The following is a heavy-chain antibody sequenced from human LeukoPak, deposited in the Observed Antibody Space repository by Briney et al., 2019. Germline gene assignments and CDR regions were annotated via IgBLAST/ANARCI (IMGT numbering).Heavy chain of an antibody. Sequence: PSETLSLTCTVSGGSISSGGYYWSWIRQPPGKGLEWIGYIYYSGSTNYNPSLKSRVTISVDTSKNQFSLKLSSVTAADTAVYYCARGGSDYYDSSGFNGWGKLENFDYWGQGTLVTVSS. CDR3: ARGGSDYYDSSGFNGWGKLENFDY. CDR1: GGSISSGGYY. CDR2: IYYSGST. D-gene: IGHD3-22*01. V-gene: IGHV4-61*08. J-gene: IGHJ4*02.